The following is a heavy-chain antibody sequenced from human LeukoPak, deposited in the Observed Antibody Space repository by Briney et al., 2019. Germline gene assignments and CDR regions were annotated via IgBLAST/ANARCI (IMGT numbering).Heavy chain of an antibody. V-gene: IGHV3-15*01. CDR3: TTGDYVWGSYRYMDY. CDR2: IKSKTDGGTT. CDR1: GFTFSNAW. Sequence: GGSLRPSCAASGFTFSNAWMSWVRQAPGKGLEWVGRIKSKTDGGTTDYAAPVKGRFTISRDDSKNTLYLQMNSLKTEDTAVYYCTTGDYVWGSYRYMDYWGQGTLVTVSS. J-gene: IGHJ4*02. D-gene: IGHD3-16*02.